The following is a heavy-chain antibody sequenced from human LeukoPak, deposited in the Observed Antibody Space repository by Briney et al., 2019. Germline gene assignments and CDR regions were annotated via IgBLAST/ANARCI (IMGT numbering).Heavy chain of an antibody. CDR3: ARGPPGGSYPPP. Sequence: ASVKVSCKASGYTFTDYYINWVRQAPGQGLEWIGWINPNSGDTNYAQKFQDRVTMTRDTSISTAYIELNFLRSDDTAVFYCARGPPGGSYPPPWGQGTLVTVSS. V-gene: IGHV1-2*02. D-gene: IGHD3-16*02. J-gene: IGHJ5*02. CDR2: INPNSGDT. CDR1: GYTFTDYY.